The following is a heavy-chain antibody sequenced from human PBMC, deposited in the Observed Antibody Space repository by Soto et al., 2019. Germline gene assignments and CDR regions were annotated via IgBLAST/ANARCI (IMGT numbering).Heavy chain of an antibody. CDR1: GGTFSSYA. CDR3: AREVSGDGYNQPAYYFDY. J-gene: IGHJ4*02. V-gene: IGHV1-69*13. D-gene: IGHD5-12*01. CDR2: IIPIFGTA. Sequence: SVKVSCKASGGTFSSYAISWVRQAPGHGLEWMGGIIPIFGTANYAQKFQGRVTITADESTSTAYMELSSLRSEDTAVYYCAREVSGDGYNQPAYYFDYWGKGTLGTVSS.